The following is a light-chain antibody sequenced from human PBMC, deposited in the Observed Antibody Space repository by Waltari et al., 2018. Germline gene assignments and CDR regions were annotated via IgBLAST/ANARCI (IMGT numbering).Light chain of an antibody. CDR3: GTWDNTLSAV. V-gene: IGLV1-51*02. J-gene: IGLJ2*01. Sequence: QSVLTQPPSVSAAPGQKVSISCPGSTSNIGNNYVSWYQQFPGEAPKVLINGQGNRTKGIPSRCSGSKSGTSATLDITGLQTGDEAVCYCGTWDNTLSAVFGGGTKVTVL. CDR1: TSNIGNNY. CDR2: GQG.